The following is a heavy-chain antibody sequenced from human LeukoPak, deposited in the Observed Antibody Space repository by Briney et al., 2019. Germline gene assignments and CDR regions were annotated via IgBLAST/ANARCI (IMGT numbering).Heavy chain of an antibody. V-gene: IGHV4-59*01. CDR1: GGSISSYY. D-gene: IGHD1-26*01. CDR3: ARGSVVGAPEDY. Sequence: SETLSLTCTVSGGSISSYYWSWIRQPPGKGLEWIGYIYYSGSTNYNPSLKSRVTISVDTSKNQFSLKLSSVTAADTAVYYCARGSVVGAPEDYWGQGTLVTVSS. CDR2: IYYSGST. J-gene: IGHJ4*02.